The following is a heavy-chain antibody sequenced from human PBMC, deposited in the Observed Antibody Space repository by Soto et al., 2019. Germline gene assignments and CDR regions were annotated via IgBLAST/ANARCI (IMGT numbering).Heavy chain of an antibody. D-gene: IGHD6-13*01. CDR2: IIPIFGTA. CDR1: GGTFSSYA. Sequence: SVKVSCKASGGTFSSYAISWVRQAPGQGLEWMGGIIPIFGTANYAQKFQGRVTITADKSTSTAYMELSSLRSEDTAVYYCARRLPAAGTDRYYYYGMDVWGQGTTVT. CDR3: ARRLPAAGTDRYYYYGMDV. J-gene: IGHJ6*02. V-gene: IGHV1-69*06.